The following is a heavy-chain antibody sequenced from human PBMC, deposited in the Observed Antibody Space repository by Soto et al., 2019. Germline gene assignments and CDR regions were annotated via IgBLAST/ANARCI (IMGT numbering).Heavy chain of an antibody. CDR2: ISSSSSTI. CDR3: AREVFTMVRGVTTQPSRANDY. D-gene: IGHD3-10*01. V-gene: IGHV3-48*01. J-gene: IGHJ4*02. Sequence: PGGPLRLSCAASGFTFSSYSMNWVRQAPGKGLEWVSYISSSSSTIYYADSVKGRFTISRDNAKNSLYLQMNSLRAEDTAVYYCAREVFTMVRGVTTQPSRANDYWGQGTLVTVSS. CDR1: GFTFSSYS.